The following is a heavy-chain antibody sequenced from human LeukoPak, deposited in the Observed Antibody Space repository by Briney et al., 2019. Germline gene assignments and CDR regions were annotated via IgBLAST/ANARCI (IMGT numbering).Heavy chain of an antibody. CDR3: ARRLKVPNWFDP. V-gene: IGHV4-59*12. CDR2: IYYSGST. D-gene: IGHD3-10*01. CDR1: GGSISSYY. Sequence: PSETLSLTCTVSGGSISSYYWSWIRQPPGKGLEWIGYIYYSGSTNYNPSLKSRVTTSVDTSKNQFSLKLSSVTAADTAVYYCARRLKVPNWFDPWGQGTLVTVSS. J-gene: IGHJ5*02.